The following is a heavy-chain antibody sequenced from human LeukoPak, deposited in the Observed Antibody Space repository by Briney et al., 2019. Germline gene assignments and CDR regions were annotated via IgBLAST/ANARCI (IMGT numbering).Heavy chain of an antibody. D-gene: IGHD2-21*02. Sequence: ASVKVSCKASEYTFTGYYIHWVRQAPGQGLEWMGGIIPIFGTANYAQKFQGRVTITADESTSTAYMELSSLRSEDTAVYYCAREGAGDLAQVSYYYGMDVWGQGTTVTVSS. J-gene: IGHJ6*02. CDR1: EYTFTGYY. CDR3: AREGAGDLAQVSYYYGMDV. V-gene: IGHV1-69*13. CDR2: IIPIFGTA.